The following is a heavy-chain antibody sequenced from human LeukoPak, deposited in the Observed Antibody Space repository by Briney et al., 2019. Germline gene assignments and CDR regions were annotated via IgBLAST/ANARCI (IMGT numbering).Heavy chain of an antibody. CDR1: GYTFTNYA. V-gene: IGHV7-4-1*02. D-gene: IGHD3-10*01. J-gene: IGHJ5*02. Sequence: GASVKVSCKTSGYTFTNYAMNWVRQAPGQGLEFMGWINTGTGNPTYAQGFTGRFVFSLDTSVSTAYLQISSLKAEDTAVYYCARGLAGGKNWFDPWGQGTLVTVSS. CDR3: ARGLAGGKNWFDP. CDR2: INTGTGNP.